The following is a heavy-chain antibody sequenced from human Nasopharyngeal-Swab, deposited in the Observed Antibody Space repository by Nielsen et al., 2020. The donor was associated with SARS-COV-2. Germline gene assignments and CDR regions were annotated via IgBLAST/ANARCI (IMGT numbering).Heavy chain of an antibody. CDR3: ARDSGWAFDY. Sequence: GESLKISCAASGFTFSRYWMHWVRQVPGKGLVWVSRIDTDGSTTDHADSVKGRFTISRDNAKNTLYLQMNSLRDEDTAVYYCARDSGWAFDYWGQGTLVSVSS. V-gene: IGHV3-74*01. CDR2: IDTDGSTT. CDR1: GFTFSRYW. D-gene: IGHD6-19*01. J-gene: IGHJ4*02.